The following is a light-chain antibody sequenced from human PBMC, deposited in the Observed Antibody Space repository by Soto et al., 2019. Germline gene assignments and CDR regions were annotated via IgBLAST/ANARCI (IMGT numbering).Light chain of an antibody. CDR3: SSYAGSSNV. V-gene: IGLV2-8*01. CDR2: EVS. J-gene: IGLJ1*01. Sequence: QSALTQPPSASGSPGQSVTISCTGTSSDVGGYKYVSWYQQHPGKVPKLMIYEVSKRPSGVPDRFSGSKSGNTASLTVSGLQAEDEADYYCSSYAGSSNVFGTGTKLTVL. CDR1: SSDVGGYKY.